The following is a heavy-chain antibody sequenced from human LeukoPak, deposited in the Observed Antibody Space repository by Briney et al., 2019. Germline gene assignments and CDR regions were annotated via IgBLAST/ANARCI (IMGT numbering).Heavy chain of an antibody. CDR2: IYYSGST. CDR3: ARDPGDGSWDY. Sequence: PSETLSLTCTVSGYSISSGYYWGWIRQPPGKGLEWIGSIYYSGSTYYNPSLKSRVTISVDTSKNQFSLKLSSVTAADTAVYYCARDPGDGSWDYWGQGTLVTVSS. J-gene: IGHJ4*02. V-gene: IGHV4-38-2*02. D-gene: IGHD5-24*01. CDR1: GYSISSGYY.